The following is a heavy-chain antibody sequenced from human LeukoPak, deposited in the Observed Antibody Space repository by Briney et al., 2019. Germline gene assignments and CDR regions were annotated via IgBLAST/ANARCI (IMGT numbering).Heavy chain of an antibody. CDR2: ISSGGRT. D-gene: IGHD6-13*01. V-gene: IGHV3-23*01. J-gene: IGHJ4*02. Sequence: GGSLRLSCAASGFTFSIYAMTWVRHTPGKGLEWVSTISSGGRTYYADSVKGRFTISRDNSKNTLYLHMNSLRAEDTALYYCAEDYSGSWYYFDYWGQGTLVTVSS. CDR1: GFTFSIYA. CDR3: AEDYSGSWYYFDY.